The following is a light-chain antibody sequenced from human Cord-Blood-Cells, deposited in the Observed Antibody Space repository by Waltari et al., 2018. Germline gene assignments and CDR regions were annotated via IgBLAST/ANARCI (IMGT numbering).Light chain of an antibody. Sequence: QSVLTQPPSASGTPGQRVTISCSGSSSNLGSNTVNWYQHLPGTAPKPLIYSNNQRPSGVPDRFSCSKSGTSASLAISGLQSEDEADYYCAAWDDSLNGVVFGGGTKLTVL. CDR2: SNN. CDR1: SSNLGSNT. V-gene: IGLV1-44*01. J-gene: IGLJ2*01. CDR3: AAWDDSLNGVV.